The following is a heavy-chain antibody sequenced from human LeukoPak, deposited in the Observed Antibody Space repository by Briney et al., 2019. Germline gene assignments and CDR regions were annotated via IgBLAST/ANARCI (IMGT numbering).Heavy chain of an antibody. CDR1: GFTFSSYA. V-gene: IGHV3-23*01. D-gene: IGHD3-3*01. CDR2: ISGTGGST. CDR3: AKVAEPTLFGVFDY. J-gene: IGHJ4*02. Sequence: GGSLRLSCAASGFTFSSYAMSWVRQAPGKGMEWVSGISGTGGSTYYADSVKGRFTISRDNSKNTPYLQMNSLRAEDTAVYYCAKVAEPTLFGVFDYWGQGTLVTVSS.